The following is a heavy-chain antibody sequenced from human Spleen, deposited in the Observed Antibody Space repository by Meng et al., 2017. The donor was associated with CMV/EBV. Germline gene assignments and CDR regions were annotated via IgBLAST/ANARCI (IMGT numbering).Heavy chain of an antibody. D-gene: IGHD6-25*01. J-gene: IGHJ4*02. CDR3: ARDRGSSGGCDF. CDR1: GGSINRCDYY. CDR2: ISYHGNS. Sequence: QVQLQEAGTGLVQPSQTLSLTCTVSGGSINRCDYYWSWIRQAPGKGLEWIGYISYHGNSYYNSSLKSRVTISADTSKNQFSLNLGSVTAADTAVYYCARDRGSSGGCDFWGQGTLVTVSS. V-gene: IGHV4-30-4*08.